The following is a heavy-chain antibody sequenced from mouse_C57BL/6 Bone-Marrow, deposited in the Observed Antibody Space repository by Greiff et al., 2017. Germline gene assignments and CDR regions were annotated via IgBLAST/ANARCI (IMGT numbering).Heavy chain of an antibody. D-gene: IGHD6-1*01. CDR1: GYTFTSYW. V-gene: IGHV1-53*01. J-gene: IGHJ3*01. CDR3: ASWATSGFAY. CDR2: INPCDGGT. Sequence: VQLQQPGTELVKPGASVKLSCKASGYTFTSYWMHWVKQRPGQGLEWIGNINPCDGGTNYNETFKGKATLTVDKSSSTAYMQLSSLTSEDTSVFCFASWATSGFAYWGQGTLVTVSA.